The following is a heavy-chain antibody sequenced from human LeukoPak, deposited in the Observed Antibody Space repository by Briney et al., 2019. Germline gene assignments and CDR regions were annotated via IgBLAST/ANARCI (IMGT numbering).Heavy chain of an antibody. J-gene: IGHJ5*02. CDR2: ISGSGYNT. Sequence: GGSLRLSCAASGFTFSSYAMSWVRQAPGKGLEWVSAISGSGYNTYYADSVKGRFTISRDNSENTLYLHMDTLRAEDTALYFCAKDRSGGTMTTVMVAWGRGTLVTVSS. CDR1: GFTFSSYA. V-gene: IGHV3-23*01. CDR3: AKDRSGGTMTTVMVA. D-gene: IGHD4-17*01.